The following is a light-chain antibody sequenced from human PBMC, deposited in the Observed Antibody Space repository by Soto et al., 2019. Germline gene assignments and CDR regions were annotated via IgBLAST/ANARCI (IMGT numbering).Light chain of an antibody. CDR1: QRIATW. Sequence: DIPLTQSPSTLSASVGDRGTITCRASQRIATWLAWYQHQPGSAPKLLIYGASTLQSGVPSRFSGSGSGAEFTLTIDNLQPEDFATYYCQQYHLYWTFGPGTKVDIK. J-gene: IGKJ1*01. CDR2: GAS. V-gene: IGKV1-5*01. CDR3: QQYHLYWT.